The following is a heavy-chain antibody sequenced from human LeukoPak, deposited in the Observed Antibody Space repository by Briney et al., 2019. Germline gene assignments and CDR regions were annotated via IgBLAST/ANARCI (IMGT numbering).Heavy chain of an antibody. CDR2: IYYSGST. Sequence: SETLSLTCTVSGGSISSSSYYWGWIRQPPGKGPEWIGYIYYSGSTNYNPSLKSRVTISVDTSKNQFSLKLSSVTAADTAVYYCARHGRGEYGDYAIDYWGQGTLVTVSS. J-gene: IGHJ4*02. CDR3: ARHGRGEYGDYAIDY. CDR1: GGSISSSSYY. V-gene: IGHV4-61*05. D-gene: IGHD4-17*01.